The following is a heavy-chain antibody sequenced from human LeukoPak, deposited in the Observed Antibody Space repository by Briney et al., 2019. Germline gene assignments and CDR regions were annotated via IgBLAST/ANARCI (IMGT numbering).Heavy chain of an antibody. Sequence: PGRSLRLSCAASGFTFSSYAMHWVRQAPGKGLEWVAVISHDGSNKYYADSVKGRFTISRDNSKNTLYLQMNSLRAEDTAVYYCARGGVYGDFYGMDVWGQGTTVTVSS. CDR2: ISHDGSNK. V-gene: IGHV3-30-3*01. J-gene: IGHJ6*02. D-gene: IGHD5/OR15-5a*01. CDR3: ARGGVYGDFYGMDV. CDR1: GFTFSSYA.